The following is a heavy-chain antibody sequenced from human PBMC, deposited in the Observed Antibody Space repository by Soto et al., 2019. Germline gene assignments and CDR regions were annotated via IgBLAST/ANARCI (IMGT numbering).Heavy chain of an antibody. CDR2: ISGRGDRT. D-gene: IGHD3-16*01. CDR3: ARMIVDSNKVGRN. CDR1: GFSFGSYG. J-gene: IGHJ4*02. Sequence: PGGSLRLSCAASGFSFGSYGMTWVHQAPGKGLEWVSSISGRGDRTYYADSVKGRFTVSRDNSENTVYLQMNSLRVEDTAIYYCARMIVDSNKVGRNWGQGTLVTVSS. V-gene: IGHV3-23*01.